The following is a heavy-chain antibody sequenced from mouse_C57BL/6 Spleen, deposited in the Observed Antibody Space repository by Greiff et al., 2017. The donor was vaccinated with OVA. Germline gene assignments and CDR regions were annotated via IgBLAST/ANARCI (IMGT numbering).Heavy chain of an antibody. CDR3: ARGGYYGSSSAWFAY. V-gene: IGHV1-55*01. J-gene: IGHJ3*01. CDR2: IYPGSGST. Sequence: QVQLQQPGAELVKPGASVKMSCKASGYTFTSSWITWVKQRPGQGLAWIGDIYPGSGSTNYNEKFKSKATLTVDTSSSTAYMQRSSLTSEDSAVDDCARGGYYGSSSAWFAYWGQGTLVTVSA. CDR1: GYTFTSSW. D-gene: IGHD1-1*01.